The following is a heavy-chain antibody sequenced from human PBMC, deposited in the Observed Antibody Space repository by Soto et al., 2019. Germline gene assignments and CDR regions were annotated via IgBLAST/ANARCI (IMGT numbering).Heavy chain of an antibody. CDR3: ARDRVVRDSYGMDV. Sequence: QVQLQESGPGLVKPSQTLSLTCTVSGGSISSGGYYWSWIRQHPGKGLEWIGYIYYSGSTYYNPSHKSRVTISVDTSKNQFSLKLSSVTAADTAVYYCARDRVVRDSYGMDVWGQGTTVTVSS. CDR2: IYYSGST. J-gene: IGHJ6*02. V-gene: IGHV4-31*03. CDR1: GGSISSGGYY. D-gene: IGHD3-10*01.